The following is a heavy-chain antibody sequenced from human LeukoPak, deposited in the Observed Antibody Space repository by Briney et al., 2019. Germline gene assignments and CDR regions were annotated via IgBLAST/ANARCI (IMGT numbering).Heavy chain of an antibody. V-gene: IGHV3-23*01. CDR1: GFNFDVYA. D-gene: IGHD2-2*02. CDR3: AKDRIVVVPAAIPFDY. CDR2: ITGSGSRT. J-gene: IGHJ4*02. Sequence: GGSLRLSCAASGFNFDVYAMSWVRQAPGKGLEWVATITGSGSRTDFADSMKGHFTISRDNSKNTLYLQMNSLRAEDTAVYYCAKDRIVVVPAAIPFDYWGQGTLVTVSS.